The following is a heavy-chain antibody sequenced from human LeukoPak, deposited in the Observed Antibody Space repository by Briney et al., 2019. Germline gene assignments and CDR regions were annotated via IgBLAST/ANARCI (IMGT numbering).Heavy chain of an antibody. V-gene: IGHV1-69*13. Sequence: SVKVSCKASGDTFSNYAINWVRQAPGQGLEWMGGITPIFGTANYVQKFQGRVTITADESTSTAYMELSRLRSEDTAIYYCARASSDDTAMATPFAYWGQGTLITVSS. CDR2: ITPIFGTA. J-gene: IGHJ4*02. D-gene: IGHD5-18*01. CDR1: GDTFSNYA. CDR3: ARASSDDTAMATPFAY.